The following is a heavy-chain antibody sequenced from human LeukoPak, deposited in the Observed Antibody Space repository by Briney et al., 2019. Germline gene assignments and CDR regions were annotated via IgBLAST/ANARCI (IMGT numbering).Heavy chain of an antibody. Sequence: GASVKVSCKVSGYSLTEVSTHWVRQAPGKGLEWMGGFDPEDGEAIYAQKVQGRLTMTEDTSIDTAFMELRSLKSEDTAIYYCVTDIRGGWRSYWGQGTLITVSS. V-gene: IGHV1-24*01. CDR3: VTDIRGGWRSY. D-gene: IGHD6-19*01. CDR2: FDPEDGEA. J-gene: IGHJ4*02. CDR1: GYSLTEVS.